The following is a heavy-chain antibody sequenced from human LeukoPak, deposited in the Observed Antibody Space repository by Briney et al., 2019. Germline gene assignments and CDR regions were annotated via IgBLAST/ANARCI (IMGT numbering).Heavy chain of an antibody. CDR2: ISAYNGNT. D-gene: IGHD3-10*01. CDR3: ARDFVYGSGGKDFDY. V-gene: IGHV1-18*01. Sequence: GESLKISCKGSGYTFTSYGISWVRQAPGQGLEWMGWISAYNGNTNYAQKLQGRVTMTTDTSTSTAYMELRSLRSDDTAVYYCARDFVYGSGGKDFDYWGQGTLVTVSS. CDR1: GYTFTSYG. J-gene: IGHJ4*02.